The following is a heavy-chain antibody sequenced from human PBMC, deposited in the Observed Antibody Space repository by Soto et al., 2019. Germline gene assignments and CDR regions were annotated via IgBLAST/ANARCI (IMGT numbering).Heavy chain of an antibody. CDR2: ISYDSTKT. CDR3: ARTRSAWSDFHYYSLDV. Sequence: QVHLVESGGGVVKPGRSLRLSCAASGFTFNSFGMHWARQGPGNGLEWVAFISYDSTKTYYADSVKGRFTISRDNSNSALYVQMNSLTGEDTAVYYCARTRSAWSDFHYYSLDVWGQGTTVTVSS. D-gene: IGHD1-26*01. V-gene: IGHV3-30*03. J-gene: IGHJ6*02. CDR1: GFTFNSFG.